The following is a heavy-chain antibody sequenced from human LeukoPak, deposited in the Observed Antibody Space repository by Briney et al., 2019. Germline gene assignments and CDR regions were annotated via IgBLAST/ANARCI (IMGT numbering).Heavy chain of an antibody. D-gene: IGHD1-1*01. CDR2: MNSDGRSI. CDR3: ARDTTGDAGGVFDS. J-gene: IGHJ4*02. Sequence: RMNSDGRSIDYAGSVKGRFTISRDNARNSLYLQMNSLRAEDTAVYYCARDTTGDAGGVFDSWGQGTLVTVSS. V-gene: IGHV3-74*01.